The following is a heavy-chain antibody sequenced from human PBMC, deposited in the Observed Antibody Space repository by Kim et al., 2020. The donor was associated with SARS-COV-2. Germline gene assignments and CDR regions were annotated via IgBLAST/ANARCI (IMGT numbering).Heavy chain of an antibody. J-gene: IGHJ4*02. V-gene: IGHV4-31*03. CDR1: GGSISSGDSY. CDR2: IYYSGST. Sequence: SETLSLTCTVSGGSISSGDSYWSWIRQHPGKGLEWIGYIYYSGSTDYNPSPKSRLTISVDTSKNQFSLKLSSVTAADTAVYYCARARTGIATPFDYWGQGTLVTASS. D-gene: IGHD6-13*01. CDR3: ARARTGIATPFDY.